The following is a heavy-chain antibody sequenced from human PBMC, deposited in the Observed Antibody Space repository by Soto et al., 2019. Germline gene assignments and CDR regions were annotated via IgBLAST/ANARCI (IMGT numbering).Heavy chain of an antibody. V-gene: IGHV3-23*01. CDR3: AKDKLWFGVGDY. Sequence: GSLILSCSASGFTFSSYAVSWVRQAPGKGLEWVSAISGTGVSTYYADSVKGRFTISRDNSKNTLYLQMNSLRAEDTAVYYCAKDKLWFGVGDYWGQGTLVTVYS. CDR1: GFTFSSYA. J-gene: IGHJ4*02. CDR2: ISGTGVST. D-gene: IGHD3-10*01.